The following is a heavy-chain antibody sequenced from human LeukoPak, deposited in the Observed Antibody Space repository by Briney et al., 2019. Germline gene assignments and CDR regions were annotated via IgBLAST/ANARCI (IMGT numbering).Heavy chain of an antibody. J-gene: IGHJ6*02. CDR3: AKENGYSDYVGSYYYYYGMDV. CDR1: GFTFSSYG. D-gene: IGHD5-12*01. Sequence: PGRSLRLSCAASGFTFSSYGMHWVRQAPGKGLEWVAVISYDGSNKYYADSVKGRFTISRDNSKNTLYLQMNSLRAEDTAVYYCAKENGYSDYVGSYYYYYGMDVWGQGTTVTVSS. V-gene: IGHV3-30*18. CDR2: ISYDGSNK.